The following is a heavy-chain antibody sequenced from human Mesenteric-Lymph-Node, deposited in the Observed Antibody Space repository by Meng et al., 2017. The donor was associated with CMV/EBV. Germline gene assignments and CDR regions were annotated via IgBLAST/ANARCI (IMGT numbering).Heavy chain of an antibody. CDR3: ARRGPGYCTTTSCRYSFDY. Sequence: GGSLRLSCKGSGYSFSSYWIGWVRQMPGKGLEWMGIIYPGDSDTRYSPSFQGQVTISADKSISTAYLQWSSLRASDTAMYYCARRGPGYCTTTSCRYSFDYWGQGTLVTVSS. CDR1: GYSFSSYW. J-gene: IGHJ4*02. V-gene: IGHV5-51*01. D-gene: IGHD2-2*01. CDR2: IYPGDSDT.